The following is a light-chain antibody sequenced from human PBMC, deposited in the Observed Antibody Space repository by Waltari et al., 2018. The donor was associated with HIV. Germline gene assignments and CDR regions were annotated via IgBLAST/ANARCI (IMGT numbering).Light chain of an antibody. CDR2: EVS. V-gene: IGLV2-14*01. Sequence: QSALTHPASVSVSPGSSSTLSSTGTSSHVGVSNYVSWYQQHPGKPTKLIIYEVSNRPSGVSNRFSGSKSGNTASLTISGLQAEDEADYYCSSYTSSSVLFGGGTKVTVL. J-gene: IGLJ2*01. CDR1: SSHVGVSNY. CDR3: SSYTSSSVL.